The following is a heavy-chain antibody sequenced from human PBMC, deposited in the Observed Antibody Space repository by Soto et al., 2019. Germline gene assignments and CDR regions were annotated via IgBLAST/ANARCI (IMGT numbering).Heavy chain of an antibody. CDR2: IYHSGST. J-gene: IGHJ4*02. CDR3: ARDPIRGGQCYTAFDY. CDR1: GGSISSSNW. Sequence: SETLSLTCAVSGGSISSSNWWSWVRQPPGKGLEWIGEIYHSGSTNYNPSLKSRVTISVDKSKNQFSLKLSSVTAADTAVYYCARDPIRGGQCYTAFDYCGQGTLLTLSS. V-gene: IGHV4-4*02. D-gene: IGHD2-8*02.